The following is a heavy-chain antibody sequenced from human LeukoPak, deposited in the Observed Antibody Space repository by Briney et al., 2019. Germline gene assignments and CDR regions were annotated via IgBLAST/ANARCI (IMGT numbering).Heavy chain of an antibody. Sequence: SETLSLTCTVSGGSISSCSYYWGWIRQPPGKGLEWIGSIYYSGSTYYNPSLKSRVTISVDTSKNQFSLKLSSVTAADTAVYYCARLWYSSSSLDYWGQGTLVTVSS. CDR1: GGSISSCSYY. V-gene: IGHV4-39*01. CDR2: IYYSGST. D-gene: IGHD6-6*01. CDR3: ARLWYSSSSLDY. J-gene: IGHJ4*02.